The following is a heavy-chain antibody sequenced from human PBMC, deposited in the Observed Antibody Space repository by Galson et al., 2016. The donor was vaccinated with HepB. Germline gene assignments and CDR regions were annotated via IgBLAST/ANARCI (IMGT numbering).Heavy chain of an antibody. D-gene: IGHD3-10*01. CDR3: ARSGSRVGCYLRFGFFDS. Sequence: SLRLSCAGSGFSFSSYAMSWVRQAPGKGLEWVSGIRGSGGGIDYADSVKGRFTISRDNSKNTLYLQMSSLSAEETAVYYGARSGSRVGCYLRFGFFDSWGQGTLVTVSS. J-gene: IGHJ4*02. V-gene: IGHV3-23*01. CDR2: IRGSGGGI. CDR1: GFSFSSYA.